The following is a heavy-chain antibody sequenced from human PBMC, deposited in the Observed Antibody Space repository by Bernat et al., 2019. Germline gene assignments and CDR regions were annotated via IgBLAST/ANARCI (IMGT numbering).Heavy chain of an antibody. CDR1: GGSFSGYY. CDR2: INHSGST. Sequence: QVQLQQWGAGLLKPSETLSLTCAVYGGSFSGYYWSWIRQPPGKGLEWIGEINHSGSTNYNPSLNSRVTISVDTSKNQFSLKLSSVTAADTAVYYCARGGFFDYWGQGTLVTVSS. V-gene: IGHV4-34*01. CDR3: ARGGFFDY. D-gene: IGHD3-10*01. J-gene: IGHJ4*02.